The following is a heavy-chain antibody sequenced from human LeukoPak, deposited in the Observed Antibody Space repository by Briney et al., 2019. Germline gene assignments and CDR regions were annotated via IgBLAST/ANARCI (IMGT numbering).Heavy chain of an antibody. J-gene: IGHJ3*02. CDR1: GFTFSSYS. V-gene: IGHV3-48*04. Sequence: PGGSLRLSCAASGFTFSSYSMNWVRQAPGKGLEWVSYISSSSSTIYYADSVKGRFTISRDNAKNSLYLQMNSLRAEDTAVYYCVRSIPSAPDAFDIWGQGTMVTVSS. CDR3: VRSIPSAPDAFDI. CDR2: ISSSSSTI. D-gene: IGHD2-21*01.